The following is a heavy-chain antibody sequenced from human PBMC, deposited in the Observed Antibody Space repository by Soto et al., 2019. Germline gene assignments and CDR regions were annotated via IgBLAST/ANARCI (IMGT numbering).Heavy chain of an antibody. D-gene: IGHD1-1*01. Sequence: VQLVQSGAEVKKPGASVKVSCKASGYTFTTYIISWVRQAPGQGLEWLGWISAYNGNTKYSQKFHDRVTMTLDTSTSTVYVELRSLISADPAIYGCARGEGGTLGFDYWGQGALVTVSS. CDR1: GYTFTTYI. CDR2: ISAYNGNT. CDR3: ARGEGGTLGFDY. J-gene: IGHJ4*02. V-gene: IGHV1-18*01.